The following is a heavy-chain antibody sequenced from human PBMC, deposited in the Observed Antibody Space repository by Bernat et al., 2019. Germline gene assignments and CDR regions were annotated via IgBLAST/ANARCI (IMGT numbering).Heavy chain of an antibody. Sequence: QVQLVESGGGVVQPGRSLRLSCAASGFTFSSYGMHWVRQAPGKGLEWVTVISYDGSNKYYADSVKGRFTISRDNSKNTLYLQMNSLRAEDTAVYYCAKGGDYGDYVQGCIDVWGQGTTVTVSS. CDR2: ISYDGSNK. CDR3: AKGGDYGDYVQGCIDV. V-gene: IGHV3-30*18. CDR1: GFTFSSYG. J-gene: IGHJ6*02. D-gene: IGHD4-17*01.